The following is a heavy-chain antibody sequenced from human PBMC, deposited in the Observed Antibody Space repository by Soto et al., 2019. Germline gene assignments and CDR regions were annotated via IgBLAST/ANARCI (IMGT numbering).Heavy chain of an antibody. V-gene: IGHV3-23*01. CDR1: GFSFTIYG. CDR3: AKDYDYGDSLPFDY. D-gene: IGHD4-17*01. Sequence: EVQLLEAGGGLVQPGGSLRLSCAASGFSFTIYGMSWVRQAPGKGLEWLSAIIGNGDTAYYADSVRGRFTISRDNSKNTLYLQLDDLGAEDTAIYYCAKDYDYGDSLPFDYWGQGTLVTVSS. J-gene: IGHJ4*02. CDR2: IIGNGDTA.